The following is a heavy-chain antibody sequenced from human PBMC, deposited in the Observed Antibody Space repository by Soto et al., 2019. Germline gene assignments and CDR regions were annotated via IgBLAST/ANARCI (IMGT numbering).Heavy chain of an antibody. J-gene: IGHJ4*02. CDR2: ISSTTNYI. CDR1: WFTGTRYS. CDR3: ARESEDLTSNFDY. Sequence: GSLRLSCASSWFTGTRYSMNWVRQSPGKVLEWVSSISSTTNYIYYGDSMKGRFTISRDNAKNSLYLEMNSLRAEDTAVYYCARESEDLTSNFDYWGQGTLVTVSS. V-gene: IGHV3-21*06.